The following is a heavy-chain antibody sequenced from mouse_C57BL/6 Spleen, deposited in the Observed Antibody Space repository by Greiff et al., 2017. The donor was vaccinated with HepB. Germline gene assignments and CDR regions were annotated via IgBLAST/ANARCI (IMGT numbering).Heavy chain of an antibody. CDR3: TRPPITTVVPV. V-gene: IGHV6-6*01. Sequence: VQLKESGGGLVQPGGSMKLSCAASGFTFSDAWMDWVRQSPEKGLEWVAEIRNKANNHATYYAESVKGRFTISRDDSKSSVYLQMNSLRAEDTGIYYCTRPPITTVVPVWGTGTTVTVSS. CDR2: IRNKANNHAT. CDR1: GFTFSDAW. J-gene: IGHJ1*03. D-gene: IGHD1-1*01.